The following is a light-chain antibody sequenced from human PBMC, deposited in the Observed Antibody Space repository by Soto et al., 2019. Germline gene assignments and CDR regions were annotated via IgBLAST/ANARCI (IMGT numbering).Light chain of an antibody. CDR2: DAS. J-gene: IGKJ4*01. CDR3: QQRSNWPPVT. V-gene: IGKV3-11*01. CDR1: QSVGYH. Sequence: EIVLTQSRATRSLSPGERATLSCRASQSVGYHLAWYQQKPGQAPRLLIYDASNRATGIPARFSGSGSGTDFTLAISSLEPEDFAVYYCQQRSNWPPVTFGGGTKVDIK.